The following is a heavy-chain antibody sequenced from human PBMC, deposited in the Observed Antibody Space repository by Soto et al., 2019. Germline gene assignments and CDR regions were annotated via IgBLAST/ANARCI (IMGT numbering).Heavy chain of an antibody. J-gene: IGHJ4*02. D-gene: IGHD2-15*01. CDR3: AKQNSSAIYCSGGGCYPDS. Sequence: GGSLRLSCAASGITFSSYAMNWVRQAPGKGLEWVSAISGSGYSSYHADSVKGRFTISRDNSKNTLYLQMNSLSPEDTAVYYCAKQNSSAIYCSGGGCYPDSWGQGTLVTVSS. CDR1: GITFSSYA. CDR2: ISGSGYSS. V-gene: IGHV3-23*01.